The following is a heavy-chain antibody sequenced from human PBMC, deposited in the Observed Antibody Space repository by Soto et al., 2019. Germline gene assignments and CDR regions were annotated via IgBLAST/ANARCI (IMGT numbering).Heavy chain of an antibody. J-gene: IGHJ4*02. CDR2: IYTSGST. D-gene: IGHD3-22*01. Sequence: SETLSLTCTVSGGSISSYYWSWIRQPAGKGLEWIGRIYTSGSTNYNPSLKSRVTMSVDTSKNQFSLKLSSVTAADTAVYYCARGASYSYHSSGLRTFDYWGQGTLVTVSS. CDR3: ARGASYSYHSSGLRTFDY. CDR1: GGSISSYY. V-gene: IGHV4-4*07.